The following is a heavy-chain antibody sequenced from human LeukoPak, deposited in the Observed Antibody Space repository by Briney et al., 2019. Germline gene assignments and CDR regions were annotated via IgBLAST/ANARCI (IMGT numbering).Heavy chain of an antibody. Sequence: SGGSLRLSCAASGFTFSSYAMSWVRQAPGKGLEWVSAISGSGGSTYYADSVKGRFPISRDNSKNTLYLQMNSLRAEDTAVYYCAKRYDSSGYYPPDAFDIWGQGTMVTVSS. D-gene: IGHD3-22*01. V-gene: IGHV3-23*01. J-gene: IGHJ3*02. CDR1: GFTFSSYA. CDR3: AKRYDSSGYYPPDAFDI. CDR2: ISGSGGST.